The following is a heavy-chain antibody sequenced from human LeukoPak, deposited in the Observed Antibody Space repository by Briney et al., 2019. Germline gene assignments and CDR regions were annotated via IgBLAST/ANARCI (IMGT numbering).Heavy chain of an antibody. J-gene: IGHJ6*04. Sequence: SQTLSLTCAVSGGSISSGGYSWSWIRQLPGKGLEWIGYIYHSGSTYYNPSLKSRVTISVDRSKNQFSLKLSSVTAADTAVYYCARGRVPAAIHGMDVWGKGTTVTVSS. CDR3: ARGRVPAAIHGMDV. V-gene: IGHV4-30-2*01. CDR2: IYHSGST. CDR1: GGSISSGGYS. D-gene: IGHD2-2*01.